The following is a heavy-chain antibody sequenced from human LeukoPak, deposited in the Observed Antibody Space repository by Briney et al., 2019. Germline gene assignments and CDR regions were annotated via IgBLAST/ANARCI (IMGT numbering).Heavy chain of an antibody. V-gene: IGHV3-66*01. Sequence: PGGSLRLSCAASGFTVSSNYMSWVRQAPGKGLEWVSVIYSGGSTYYADSVKGRFTISRDNSKNTLYLQMNSLRAEDTAVYYCARVRVVAALNWFDPWGQGTLVTVSS. CDR3: ARVRVVAALNWFDP. CDR1: GFTVSSNY. CDR2: IYSGGST. J-gene: IGHJ5*02. D-gene: IGHD2-15*01.